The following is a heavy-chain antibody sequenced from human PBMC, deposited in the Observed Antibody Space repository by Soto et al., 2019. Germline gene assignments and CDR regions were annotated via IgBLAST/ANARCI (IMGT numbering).Heavy chain of an antibody. J-gene: IGHJ5*02. D-gene: IGHD2-15*01. CDR1: GGSISSYY. Sequence: SETLSLTCTVSGGSISSYYWSWIRQPPGKGLEWIGYIYYSGSTNYNPSLKSRVTISVDTSKNQSSLKLSSVTAADTAVYYCARDRGIEGGFDPWGQGTLVTVSS. CDR3: ARDRGIEGGFDP. V-gene: IGHV4-59*01. CDR2: IYYSGST.